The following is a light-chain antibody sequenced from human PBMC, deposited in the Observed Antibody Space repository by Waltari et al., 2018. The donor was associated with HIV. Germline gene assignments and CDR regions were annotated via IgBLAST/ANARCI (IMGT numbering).Light chain of an antibody. J-gene: IGLJ2*01. Sequence: SALTQPASVSGSPGQSITISCTGTSTAVGAYNLVSWSQQHPGKAPKFSIYEVNKRPSVVSIRFSGSKSGNTASLTISGLQAEDEADYYCCSYAGRSTLEVFGGGTKVTVL. CDR1: STAVGAYNL. V-gene: IGLV2-23*02. CDR3: CSYAGRSTLEV. CDR2: EVN.